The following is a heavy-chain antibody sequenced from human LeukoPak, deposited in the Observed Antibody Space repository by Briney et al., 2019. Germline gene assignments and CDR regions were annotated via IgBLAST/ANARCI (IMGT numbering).Heavy chain of an antibody. J-gene: IGHJ4*02. D-gene: IGHD6-13*01. CDR1: GFTFSSYA. V-gene: IGHV3-23*01. CDR3: ARDIEAAGLFLDY. CDR2: ISGSGGST. Sequence: GGSLRLSCAASGFTFSSYAMSWVRQAPGKGLEWVSAISGSGGSTYYADSVKGRFTISRDNSKNTLYLQMNSLRAEDTAVYYCARDIEAAGLFLDYWGRGSLVTVSS.